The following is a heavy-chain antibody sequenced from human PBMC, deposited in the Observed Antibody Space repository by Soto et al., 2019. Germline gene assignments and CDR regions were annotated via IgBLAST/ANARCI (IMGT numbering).Heavy chain of an antibody. CDR2: INWNSGSI. D-gene: IGHD6-13*01. CDR3: VKDESINWYSGHFRH. Sequence: GGSLRLSCAASGFTFDDYAMHWVRQVPGKGLEWVSGINWNSGSIGYGDSVKGRFAISRDNAKNSLHLQMNSLSAEDTSFYYCVKDESINWYSGHFRHWGQGTLVTVSS. V-gene: IGHV3-9*01. J-gene: IGHJ1*01. CDR1: GFTFDDYA.